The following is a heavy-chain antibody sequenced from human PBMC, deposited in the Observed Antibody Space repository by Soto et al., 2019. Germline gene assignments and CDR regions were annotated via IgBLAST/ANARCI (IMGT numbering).Heavy chain of an antibody. CDR3: ASTEPAAITPIGWFDP. J-gene: IGHJ5*02. V-gene: IGHV4-39*01. CDR2: IYYSGST. D-gene: IGHD2-2*02. Sequence: PSETLSLTCTVSGGSISSGSYYWGWIRQPPGKGLEWIGSIYYSGSTYYNPSLKSRVTISVDTSKNQFSLKLSSVTAADTAVYYCASTEPAAITPIGWFDPWGQGTLVTVSS. CDR1: GGSISSGSYY.